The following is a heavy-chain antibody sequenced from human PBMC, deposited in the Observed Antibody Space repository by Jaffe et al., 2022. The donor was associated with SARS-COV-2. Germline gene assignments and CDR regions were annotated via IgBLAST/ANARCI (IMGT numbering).Heavy chain of an antibody. CDR2: IWYDGSNK. Sequence: QVQLVESGGGVVQPGRSLRLSCAASGFTFSVYGMHWVRQAPGKGLEWVAVIWYDGSNKYYADSVTGRFTISRDNSKNTLYLQMNGLRAEDTAVYYCVRDRGGYSRSFGMDVWGQGTTVTVSS. D-gene: IGHD6-13*01. CDR3: VRDRGGYSRSFGMDV. CDR1: GFTFSVYG. J-gene: IGHJ6*02. V-gene: IGHV3-33*01.